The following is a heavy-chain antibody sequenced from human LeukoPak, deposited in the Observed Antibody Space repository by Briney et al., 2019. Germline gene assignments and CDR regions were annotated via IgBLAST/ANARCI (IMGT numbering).Heavy chain of an antibody. Sequence: GRSLRLSCAASGFTFSSYAMHWVRQAPGKGLEWVAVISYDGSNKYYADSVKGRFTISRDNPKNTLDLQMNSLRAEDTAVYYCAREVRELIGGGLPDYWGRGTLVTVSS. CDR3: AREVRELIGGGLPDY. J-gene: IGHJ4*02. V-gene: IGHV3-30*04. CDR1: GFTFSSYA. CDR2: ISYDGSNK. D-gene: IGHD1-26*01.